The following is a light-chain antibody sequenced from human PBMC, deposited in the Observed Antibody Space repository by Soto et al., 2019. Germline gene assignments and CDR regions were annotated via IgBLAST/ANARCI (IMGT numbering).Light chain of an antibody. CDR2: QTS. V-gene: IGKV3-11*01. Sequence: EIVLTQSPGILSLSPGERASLSCGASQYINTRLAWYQHRPGQAPRLLIYQTSIRAAGIPARFSASGSGTDFTLTISVVQPEDFALYYCHQRQSWPRTFGQGTKVDIK. J-gene: IGKJ1*01. CDR3: HQRQSWPRT. CDR1: QYINTR.